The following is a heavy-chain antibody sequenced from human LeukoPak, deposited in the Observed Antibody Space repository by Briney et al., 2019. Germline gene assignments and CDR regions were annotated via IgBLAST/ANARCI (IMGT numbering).Heavy chain of an antibody. CDR3: ARFRLTNWFDP. Sequence: PSETLSLTCTVSGGSISSYYWSWIRQPPGKGLEWIGYIYYSGSTNYNPSLKSRVTISVDTSKNQFSLKLSSVTAADTAVYYCARFRLTNWFDPWGQGTLVTVSS. V-gene: IGHV4-59*08. D-gene: IGHD3-10*01. CDR2: IYYSGST. J-gene: IGHJ5*02. CDR1: GGSISSYY.